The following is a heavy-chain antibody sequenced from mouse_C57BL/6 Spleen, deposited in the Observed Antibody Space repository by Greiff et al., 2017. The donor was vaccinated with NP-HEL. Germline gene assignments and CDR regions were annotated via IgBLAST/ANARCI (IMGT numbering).Heavy chain of an antibody. D-gene: IGHD1-1*01. V-gene: IGHV1-9*01. CDR3: ARGGDYYYGSSSHAMDY. CDR2: ILPGSGST. J-gene: IGHJ4*01. CDR1: GYTFTGYW. Sequence: VQLQQSGAELMKPGASVKLSCKATGYTFTGYWIEWVKQRPGHGLEWFGEILPGSGSTNYNEKFKGKATFTADTSSNTAYMQLSSLTTEDSAIYYCARGGDYYYGSSSHAMDYWGQGTSVTVSS.